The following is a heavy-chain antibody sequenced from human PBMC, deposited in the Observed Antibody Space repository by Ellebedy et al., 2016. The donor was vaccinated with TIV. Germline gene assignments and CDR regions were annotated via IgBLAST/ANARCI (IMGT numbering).Heavy chain of an antibody. J-gene: IGHJ3*01. CDR1: GFTFDDYT. CDR3: TKLRDAVATVGGFDV. CDR2: INWEGDNA. V-gene: IGHV3-43*01. D-gene: IGHD6-19*01. Sequence: PGGSLRLSCVASGFTFDDYTGVWVRQVPGQGLEWVSLINWEGDNAYYADAVRGRFTISRDNTKNTLYLQMTSLTTEDTALYYCTKLRDAVATVGGFDVWGRGTMVTVSS.